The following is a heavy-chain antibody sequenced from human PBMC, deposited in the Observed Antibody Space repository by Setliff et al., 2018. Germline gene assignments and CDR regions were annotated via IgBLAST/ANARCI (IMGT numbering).Heavy chain of an antibody. CDR1: GGTFNTYA. V-gene: IGHV1-69*13. CDR2: IVPVFGTR. J-gene: IGHJ4*02. CDR3: ARNIGMGQRDYFDY. D-gene: IGHD5-18*01. Sequence: SVKVSCKASGGTFNTYAINWVRQAPGQGLAWMGGIVPVFGTRNYAQKFQGRVTFSADDSANTAYMELTSLTSEDMAVYYCARNIGMGQRDYFDYWGQGTVVTVSS.